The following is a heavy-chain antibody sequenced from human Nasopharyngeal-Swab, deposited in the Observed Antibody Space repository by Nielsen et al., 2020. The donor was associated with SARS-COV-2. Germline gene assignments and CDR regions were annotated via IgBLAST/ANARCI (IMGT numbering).Heavy chain of an antibody. Sequence: VRQAPGKGLEWVSSISSSSSYIYYADSVKGRFTISRDNAKNSLYLQMNSLRAEDTAVYYCARDEAMVRGVIVVDYWGQGTLVTVSS. V-gene: IGHV3-21*01. J-gene: IGHJ4*02. CDR2: ISSSSSYI. CDR3: ARDEAMVRGVIVVDY. D-gene: IGHD3-10*01.